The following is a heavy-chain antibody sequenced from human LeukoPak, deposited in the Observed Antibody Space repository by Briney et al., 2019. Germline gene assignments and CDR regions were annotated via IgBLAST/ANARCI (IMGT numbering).Heavy chain of an antibody. CDR2: IYWNDDK. CDR3: AHRGYCSSTSCYTHHWFDP. D-gene: IGHD2-2*02. CDR1: GFSLSTSGVG. J-gene: IGHJ5*02. V-gene: IGHV2-5*01. Sequence: SGPTLVKPTQTLTLTCTFSGFSLSTSGVGVGWIRQPPGKALEGLALIYWNDDKRYSPSLKSRLTITKDTSKNQVVLKMTNMDPVDTATYYCAHRGYCSSTSCYTHHWFDPWGQGTLVTVSS.